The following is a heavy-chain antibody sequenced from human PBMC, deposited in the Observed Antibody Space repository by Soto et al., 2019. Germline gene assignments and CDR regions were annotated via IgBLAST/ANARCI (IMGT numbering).Heavy chain of an antibody. D-gene: IGHD3-3*01. CDR1: GFTFSSYA. Sequence: GGSLRLSCAASGFTFSSYAMHWVRQAPGKGLEWVAVISYDGSNKYYADSVKGRFTISRDNSKNTLYLQMNSLRAEDTAVYYCARDFWSGYAGSYFDYWGQGTLVTVSS. CDR3: ARDFWSGYAGSYFDY. J-gene: IGHJ4*02. CDR2: ISYDGSNK. V-gene: IGHV3-30-3*01.